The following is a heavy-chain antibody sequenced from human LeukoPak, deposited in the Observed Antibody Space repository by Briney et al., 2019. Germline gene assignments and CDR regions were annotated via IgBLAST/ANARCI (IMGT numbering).Heavy chain of an antibody. CDR1: GFTFSDYY. V-gene: IGHV3-11*01. Sequence: GGSLRLSCAASGFTFSDYYMSWIRQAPGKGLEWVSYISSSGSTIYYADSVKSRFTISRDNSKNTLYLQMNSLRAEDTAVYYCAKNGGANYYYYYYMDVWGKGTTVTVSS. CDR3: AKNGGANYYYYYYMDV. D-gene: IGHD3-16*01. CDR2: ISSSGSTI. J-gene: IGHJ6*03.